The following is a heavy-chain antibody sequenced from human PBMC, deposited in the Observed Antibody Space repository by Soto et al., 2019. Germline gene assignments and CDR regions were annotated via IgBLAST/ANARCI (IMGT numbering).Heavy chain of an antibody. CDR3: ARADSSGYSYFDS. J-gene: IGHJ4*02. CDR2: IYYSGST. V-gene: IGHV4-30-4*01. CDR1: GGSISSGDYY. Sequence: QVQLQESGPGLVKPSQTLSLTCTVSGGSISSGDYYWSWIRQPPGTGLEWIGYIYYSGSTYYNPSLESRITISVDTSKKQFSLKLSSVTAADTAVYYCARADSSGYSYFDSWGQGSLVTVSS. D-gene: IGHD3-22*01.